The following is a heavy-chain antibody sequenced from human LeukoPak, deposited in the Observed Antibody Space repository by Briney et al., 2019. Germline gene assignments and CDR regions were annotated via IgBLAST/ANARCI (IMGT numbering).Heavy chain of an antibody. CDR1: GFTFRRYA. Sequence: GGSLRLSCAASGFTFRRYAMSWVRQAPGKGLEWISVISENGGRTYYADSVKGRFTISTDNSKNTLYLQMNSLRAEDTAVYYCAKDLSLRSNDWYPGFDHWGQGTLVAVSS. J-gene: IGHJ4*02. V-gene: IGHV3-23*01. D-gene: IGHD3-9*01. CDR2: ISENGGRT. CDR3: AKDLSLRSNDWYPGFDH.